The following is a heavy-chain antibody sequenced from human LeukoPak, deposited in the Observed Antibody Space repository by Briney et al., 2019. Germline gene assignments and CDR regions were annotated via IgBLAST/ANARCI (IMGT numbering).Heavy chain of an antibody. CDR1: GFTFDNYV. D-gene: IGHD5-18*01. CDR2: ISWNSVTI. V-gene: IGHV3-9*01. J-gene: IGHJ6*02. Sequence: GRSMRLSCVASGFTFDNYVMHWVRQTPGKGLEWVSGISWNSVTIGYADSVKGRFTTSRDNAKSSLYLQMNSLRGEDTALYYCAKGGYSPNYYGMDVWGQGTTVTVSS. CDR3: AKGGYSPNYYGMDV.